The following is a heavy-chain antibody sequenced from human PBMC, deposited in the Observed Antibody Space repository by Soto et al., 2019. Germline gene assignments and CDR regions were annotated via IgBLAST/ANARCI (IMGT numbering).Heavy chain of an antibody. CDR3: ARSGYDYLLDY. D-gene: IGHD5-12*01. CDR1: GGSFSGYY. J-gene: IGHJ4*02. V-gene: IGHV4-59*01. CDR2: IYYSGST. Sequence: SETLSLTCAVYGGSFSGYYWSWIWQPPGKGLEWIGYIYYSGSTNYNPSLKSRVTISVDTSKNQFSLKLSSVTAADTAVYYCARSGYDYLLDYWGQGTLVTVSS.